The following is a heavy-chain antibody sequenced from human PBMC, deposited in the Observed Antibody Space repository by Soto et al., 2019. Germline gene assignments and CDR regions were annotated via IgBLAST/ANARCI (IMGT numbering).Heavy chain of an antibody. CDR2: IYSGGST. V-gene: IGHV3-53*01. D-gene: IGHD3-16*01. CDR3: ARDFVVTSHVPPIKYYYYGMDV. Sequence: EVQLVESGGGLIQPGGSLRLSCAASGFTVSSNYMSWVRQAPGKGLEWVSVIYSGGSTYYADSVKGRFTISRDNSKNTLYLQMNRLRDEDTAVYYCARDFVVTSHVPPIKYYYYGMDVWGQGTTVTVSS. CDR1: GFTVSSNY. J-gene: IGHJ6*02.